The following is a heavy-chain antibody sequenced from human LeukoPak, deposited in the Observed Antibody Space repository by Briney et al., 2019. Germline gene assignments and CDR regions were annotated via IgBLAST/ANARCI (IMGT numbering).Heavy chain of an antibody. J-gene: IGHJ6*02. CDR2: IYHNGTR. Sequence: SETLSLTCAVSVGSISSGNWWSWVRQSPGKGLEWIGEIYHNGTRNYNPSLKSRVTISADTFKNPFSLKLTSVTAADTAVYYCATAPILRGEGGEHYKYGMDVWGQGTTVIVSS. V-gene: IGHV4-4*02. CDR3: ATAPILRGEGGEHYKYGMDV. CDR1: VGSISSGNW. D-gene: IGHD2-2*02.